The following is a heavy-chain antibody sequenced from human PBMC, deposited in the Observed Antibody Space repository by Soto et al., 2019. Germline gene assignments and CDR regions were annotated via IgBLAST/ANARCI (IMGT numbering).Heavy chain of an antibody. CDR1: GFTFSSYA. CDR2: ISGSGGST. D-gene: IGHD1-1*01. Sequence: SLRLSCAASGFTFSSYAMSWVRQAPGKGLEWVSAISGSGGSTYYADSVKGRFTISRDNSKNTLYLQMNSLRAEDTAVYFCAKDDTRVASSSWTDWGRGTLVTVSS. V-gene: IGHV3-23*01. CDR3: AKDDTRVASSSWTD. J-gene: IGHJ4*02.